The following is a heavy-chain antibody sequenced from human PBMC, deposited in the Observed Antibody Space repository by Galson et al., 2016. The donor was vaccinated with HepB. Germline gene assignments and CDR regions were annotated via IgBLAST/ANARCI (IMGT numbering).Heavy chain of an antibody. CDR1: GIIFSSYA. CDR3: ARPHSSAYRNAFDI. D-gene: IGHD3-22*01. V-gene: IGHV3-23*03. J-gene: IGHJ3*02. CDR2: IYGAVTTC. Sequence: SLRLSCAASGIIFSSYAMSWVRLAPGKGLECVSVIYGAVTTCYYADSVEGLFTISRDNSKNTLYLQMNSLRVEDTALYYCARPHSSAYRNAFDIWGRGTMVTVSS.